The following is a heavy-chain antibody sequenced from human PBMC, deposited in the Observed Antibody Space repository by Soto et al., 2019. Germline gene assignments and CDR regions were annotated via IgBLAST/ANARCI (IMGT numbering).Heavy chain of an antibody. CDR3: GRGASGSYRLDY. Sequence: EVQLVESGGDLVQPGGSLRLSCAASGFTFSNYWMHWVRQAPGKGLVWVSRINGDGTGTNYADSVKGQFTISRDNAKNTLYRQMNSLRAEDTAVYYCGRGASGSYRLDYWGQGTLVTVSS. CDR2: INGDGTGT. V-gene: IGHV3-74*01. J-gene: IGHJ4*02. CDR1: GFTFSNYW. D-gene: IGHD3-10*01.